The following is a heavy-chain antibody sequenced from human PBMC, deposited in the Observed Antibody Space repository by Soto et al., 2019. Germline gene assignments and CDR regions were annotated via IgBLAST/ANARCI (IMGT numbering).Heavy chain of an antibody. CDR3: ARGFGHNYGAPDY. Sequence: QVQLVESGGGVVQPGRSLRLSCVVSGFSFSNFGMHWVRQTPGKGLEWVAVIWYDGSNAYYADSVQGRFTISRDNSKNTLYMQMNSLRAEDTAVYYCARGFGHNYGAPDYWGLGTLVTVSS. D-gene: IGHD5-18*01. CDR2: IWYDGSNA. CDR1: GFSFSNFG. J-gene: IGHJ4*02. V-gene: IGHV3-33*01.